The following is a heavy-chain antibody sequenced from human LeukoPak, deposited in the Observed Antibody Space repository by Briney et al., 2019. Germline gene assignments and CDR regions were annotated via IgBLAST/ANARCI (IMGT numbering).Heavy chain of an antibody. CDR1: GGTFSSYA. CDR3: AGGGDWNYRDPSPYFDY. V-gene: IGHV1-69*06. J-gene: IGHJ4*02. CDR2: IIPIFGTA. Sequence: SVKVSCKASGGTFSSYAISWVRQAPGQGLEWMGGIIPIFGTANYAQKFQGRVTITADKSTSTAYMELSSLRSEDTAVYYCAGGGDWNYRDPSPYFDYWGQGTLVTVSS. D-gene: IGHD1-7*01.